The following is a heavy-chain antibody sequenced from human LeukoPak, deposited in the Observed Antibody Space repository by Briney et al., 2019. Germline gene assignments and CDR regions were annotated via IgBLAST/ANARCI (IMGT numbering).Heavy chain of an antibody. D-gene: IGHD2-15*01. V-gene: IGHV4-34*01. CDR3: ARVWYCSGGSCYSQRPYYYYYMDV. Sequence: SETLSLTCTVSGGSINSYYWSWIRQPPGKGLEWIGEINHSGSTNYNPSLKSRVTISVDTSKNQFSLKLSSVTAADTAVYYCARVWYCSGGSCYSQRPYYYYYMDVWGKGTTVTVSS. J-gene: IGHJ6*03. CDR2: INHSGST. CDR1: GGSINSYY.